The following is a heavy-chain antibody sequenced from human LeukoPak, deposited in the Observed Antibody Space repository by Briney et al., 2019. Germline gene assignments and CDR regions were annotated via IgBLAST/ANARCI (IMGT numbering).Heavy chain of an antibody. D-gene: IGHD3-22*01. Sequence: GGSLRLSCAASGFTFSSYAMSWVRQAPGKGLEWVSSMSGRGGSTYYADSVKGRFTISRDNSKNTLYLQMNSLRAEDTAVYYCAKVVGYYDSSGYDYWGQGTLVTVSS. J-gene: IGHJ4*02. CDR1: GFTFSSYA. V-gene: IGHV3-23*01. CDR2: MSGRGGST. CDR3: AKVVGYYDSSGYDY.